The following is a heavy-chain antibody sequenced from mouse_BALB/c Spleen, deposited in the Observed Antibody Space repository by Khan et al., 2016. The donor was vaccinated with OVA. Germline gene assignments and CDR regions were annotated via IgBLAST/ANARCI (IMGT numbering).Heavy chain of an antibody. J-gene: IGHJ2*01. CDR3: ARSVTITTVVATDFDY. CDR1: GYSITSDYA. D-gene: IGHD1-1*01. V-gene: IGHV3-2*02. Sequence: EVQLKESGPGLVKPSQSLSLTCTVTGYSITSDYAWNWIRQFPGNKLEWMGYISYSGHTSYNPSLKSRISITRDTSKNQFFLQLNSVTTEDTATYYCARSVTITTVVATDFDYWGQGTTLTVSS. CDR2: ISYSGHT.